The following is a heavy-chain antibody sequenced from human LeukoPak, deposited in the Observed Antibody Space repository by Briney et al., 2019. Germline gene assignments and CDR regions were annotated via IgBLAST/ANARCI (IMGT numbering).Heavy chain of an antibody. V-gene: IGHV3-21*01. CDR3: ARDNGPNWFDP. Sequence: GGSLRLSCAASGFTFSSYSMNWVRQAPGKGLEWVSSISGSSSYIYYADSVKGRFTISRDNAKNSLYLQMNSLRAEDTAVYYCARDNGPNWFDPWGQGTLVTVSS. CDR1: GFTFSSYS. CDR2: ISGSSSYI. J-gene: IGHJ5*02. D-gene: IGHD2-8*01.